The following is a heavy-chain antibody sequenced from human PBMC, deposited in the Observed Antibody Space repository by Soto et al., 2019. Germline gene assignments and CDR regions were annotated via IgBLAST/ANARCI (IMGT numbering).Heavy chain of an antibody. CDR3: ARDQRITIFGVVNYYYYGMDV. Sequence: ASVKVSCKASGYTFTSYAMHWVRQAPGQRLEWMGWINPNSGGTNYAQKFQGRVTMTRDTSISTAYMELSRLRSDDTAVYYCARDQRITIFGVVNYYYYGMDVWGQGTTVTVSS. CDR2: INPNSGGT. CDR1: GYTFTSYA. D-gene: IGHD3-3*01. V-gene: IGHV1-2*02. J-gene: IGHJ6*02.